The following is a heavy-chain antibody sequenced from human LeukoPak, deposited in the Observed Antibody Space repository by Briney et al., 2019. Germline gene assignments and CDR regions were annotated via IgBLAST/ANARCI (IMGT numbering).Heavy chain of an antibody. D-gene: IGHD3-3*01. CDR3: AQVGDFWSGPPHYYMDV. V-gene: IGHV4-39*07. CDR2: GDYSGGT. J-gene: IGHJ6*03. Sequence: PSETLSLTCTVSGDSFSSVTDYWAWIRQPPGKGLEWIASGDYSGGTYYNPSLESRVAISADMSKNQFSLKLTSVTGADTAVYYCAQVGDFWSGPPHYYMDVWGKGTTVTVSS. CDR1: GDSFSSVTDY.